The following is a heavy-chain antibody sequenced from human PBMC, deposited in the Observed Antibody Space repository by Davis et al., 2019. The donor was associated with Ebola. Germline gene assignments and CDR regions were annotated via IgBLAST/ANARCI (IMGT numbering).Heavy chain of an antibody. CDR2: TYYYRSKWYN. D-gene: IGHD5-12*01. CDR1: GDSVSGNNGA. CDR3: VRGWLRSKFDY. Sequence: PSETLSLTCAISGDSVSGNNGAWNWIRQSPSRGLEWLGRTYYYRSKWYNDYEESVKSRIIINPDTSKNQLSLQVNSVTPEDTAVYYCVRGWLRSKFDYWGRGTLVTVSS. V-gene: IGHV6-1*01. J-gene: IGHJ4*02.